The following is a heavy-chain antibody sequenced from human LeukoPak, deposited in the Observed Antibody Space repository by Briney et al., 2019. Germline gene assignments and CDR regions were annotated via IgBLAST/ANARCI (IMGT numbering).Heavy chain of an antibody. CDR3: AKDGGVTSAVPFWIQH. Sequence: PGGSLRLSCAASGFTFDDYAMHWVRQAPGKGLEWVSGISWNSGSMGYADSVKGRFTISRDNAKNSLYLQMNSLRVEDTALYYCAKDGGVTSAVPFWIQHWGQGTLATVSS. CDR2: ISWNSGSM. V-gene: IGHV3-9*01. CDR1: GFTFDDYA. D-gene: IGHD6-25*01. J-gene: IGHJ1*01.